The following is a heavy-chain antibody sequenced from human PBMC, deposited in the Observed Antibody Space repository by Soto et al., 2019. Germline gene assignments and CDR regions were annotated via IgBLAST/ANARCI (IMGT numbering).Heavy chain of an antibody. CDR3: AKGSPSYYDILTGYYQDYYFDY. D-gene: IGHD3-9*01. V-gene: IGHV3-23*01. CDR1: GFTFSSYA. J-gene: IGHJ4*02. Sequence: GGSLRLSCAASGFTFSSYAMSWVRQAPGKGLEWVSAISGSGGSTYYADSVKGRFTISRDNSKNTLYLQMNSLRAEDTAVYYCAKGSPSYYDILTGYYQDYYFDYWGQGTLVTVSS. CDR2: ISGSGGST.